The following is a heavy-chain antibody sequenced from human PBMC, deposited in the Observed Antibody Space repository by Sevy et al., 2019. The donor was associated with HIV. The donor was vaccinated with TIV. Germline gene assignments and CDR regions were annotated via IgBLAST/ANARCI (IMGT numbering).Heavy chain of an antibody. V-gene: IGHV3-30*02. CDR3: ATWSGAQWGGGX. J-gene: IGHJ4*02. D-gene: IGHD3-3*01. CDR1: GFNFNNYG. Sequence: GGSLRLSCAASGFNFNNYGMHWVRQAPGKGLEWVXYIRYDGSNKSYVDSVKGRFTISRDNSKNTLYLQMNSLREEDTALYYCATWSGAQWGGGXWGQGSLVTVSS. CDR2: IRYDGSNK.